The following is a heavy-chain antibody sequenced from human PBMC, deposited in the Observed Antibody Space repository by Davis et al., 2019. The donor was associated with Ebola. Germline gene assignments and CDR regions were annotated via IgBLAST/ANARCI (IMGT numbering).Heavy chain of an antibody. D-gene: IGHD2/OR15-2a*01. CDR2: ISSSGSRV. CDR1: GFTFSDYY. CDR3: ARGGSYLKSHWFDP. Sequence: PGGSLRLSCAASGFTFSDYYMSWIRQAPGKGLEWVSYISSSGSRVYDADSVKGRFTISRDNAKNSLYLQMNSLRAEDTAVYYCARGGSYLKSHWFDPWGQGTLVTVS. J-gene: IGHJ5*02. V-gene: IGHV3-11*01.